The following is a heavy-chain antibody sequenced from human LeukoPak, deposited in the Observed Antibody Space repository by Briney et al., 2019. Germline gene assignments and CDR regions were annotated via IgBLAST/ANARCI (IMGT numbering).Heavy chain of an antibody. CDR3: ARGWYSSGLTLDV. CDR2: IYYSGSI. D-gene: IGHD6-19*01. CDR1: GGSISSYY. J-gene: IGHJ6*04. V-gene: IGHV4-59*01. Sequence: PSETLSLTCTVSGGSISSYYWSWIRQPPGKGLEWIGYIYYSGSINYNPSLKSRVTISVDTSKNQFSLKLSSVTAADTAVYYCARGWYSSGLTLDVWGKGTTVTVSS.